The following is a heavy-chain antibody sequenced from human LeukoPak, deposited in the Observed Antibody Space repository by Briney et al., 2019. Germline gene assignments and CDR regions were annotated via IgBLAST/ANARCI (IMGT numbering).Heavy chain of an antibody. CDR2: ISAYNGNT. Sequence: ASVKVSCKASGYTFTSYGISWVRQAPGQGLEWMGWISAYNGNTNYAQKLQGRVTMTTDTSTSTAHMELRSLRSDDTAVYYCARGRGYYDSSGYYYDGYFQHWGQGTLVTVSS. D-gene: IGHD3-22*01. V-gene: IGHV1-18*01. CDR1: GYTFTSYG. CDR3: ARGRGYYDSSGYYYDGYFQH. J-gene: IGHJ1*01.